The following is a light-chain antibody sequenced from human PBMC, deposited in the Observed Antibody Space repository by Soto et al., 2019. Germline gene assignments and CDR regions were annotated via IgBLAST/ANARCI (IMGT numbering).Light chain of an antibody. CDR3: QHDNSYSEA. J-gene: IGKJ1*01. Sequence: DIPMTQSPSTLSGSVGDRVTITCRASQTISSWLAWYQQKPGKAPKLLIYKASTLKSGVPSRFSGSGSGTEFTLTNSSLQPDDFATYYCQHDNSYSEAFGQGTKVEL. V-gene: IGKV1-5*03. CDR2: KAS. CDR1: QTISSW.